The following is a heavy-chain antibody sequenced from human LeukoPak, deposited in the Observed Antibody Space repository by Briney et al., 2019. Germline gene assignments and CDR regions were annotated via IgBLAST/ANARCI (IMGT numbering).Heavy chain of an antibody. J-gene: IGHJ6*03. CDR2: IKQDGSEK. CDR1: GFTFSSYW. D-gene: IGHD2-2*01. V-gene: IGHV3-7*01. Sequence: QPGGSLRLSCAASGFTFSSYWMSWVRQAPGKGLEWVANIKQDGSEKYYVDSVKGRFTISRDNAKNSLYLQMNSLRAQDTAVYYFASTRLGYCSSTSCYDYYSYYYMDVWGKGTTVTVSS. CDR3: ASTRLGYCSSTSCYDYYSYYYMDV.